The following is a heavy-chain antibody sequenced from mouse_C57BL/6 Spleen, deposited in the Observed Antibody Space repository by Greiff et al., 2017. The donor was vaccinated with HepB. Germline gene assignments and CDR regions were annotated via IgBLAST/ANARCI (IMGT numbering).Heavy chain of an antibody. J-gene: IGHJ3*01. V-gene: IGHV5-6*01. D-gene: IGHD4-1*01. CDR1: GFTFSSYG. CDR2: ISSGGSYT. Sequence: EVQGVESGGDLVKPGGSLKLSCAASGFTFSSYGMSWVRPTPDKRLEWVATISSGGSYTYYPDSVKGRFTISRDNAKNTLYLQMSSLKSEDTAMYYCARQEGLTGAWFAYWGQGTLVTVSA. CDR3: ARQEGLTGAWFAY.